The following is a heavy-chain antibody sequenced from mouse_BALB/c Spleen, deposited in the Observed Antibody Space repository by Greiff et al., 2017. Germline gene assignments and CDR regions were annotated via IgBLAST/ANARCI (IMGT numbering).Heavy chain of an antibody. CDR2: ISDGGSYT. J-gene: IGHJ2*01. D-gene: IGHD3-2*02. V-gene: IGHV5-4*02. CDR1: GFTFSDYY. CDR3: ARDRGYASYFDY. Sequence: EVMLVESGGGLVKPGGSLKLSCAASGFTFSDYYMYWVRQTPEKRLEWVATISDGGSYTYYPDSVKGRFTISRDNAKNNLYLQMSSLKSEDTAMYYCARDRGYASYFDYWGQGTTLTVSS.